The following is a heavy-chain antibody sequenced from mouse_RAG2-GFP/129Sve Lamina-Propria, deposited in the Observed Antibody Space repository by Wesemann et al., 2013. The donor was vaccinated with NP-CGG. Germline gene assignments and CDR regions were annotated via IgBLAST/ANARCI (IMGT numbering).Heavy chain of an antibody. V-gene: IGHV1-50*01. CDR1: GYTFTSYW. D-gene: IGHD2-3*01. CDR3: ARQAASMMVTSFAY. CDR2: IDPSDSYT. J-gene: IGHJ3*01. Sequence: QVQLQQPGAELVKPGASVKLSCKASGYTFTSYWMQWVKQRPGQGLEWIGEIDPSDSYTNYNQKFKGKATLTVDTSSSTAYMQLSSLTSEDSAVYYCARQAASMMVTSFAYWGQGTLVTVSA.